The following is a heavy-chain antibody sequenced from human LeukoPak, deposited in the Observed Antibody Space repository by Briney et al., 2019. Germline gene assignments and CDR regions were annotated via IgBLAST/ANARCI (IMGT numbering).Heavy chain of an antibody. V-gene: IGHV3-33*01. CDR2: IFYDGSNK. CDR3: GRGSNEHAAALDP. J-gene: IGHJ5*02. Sequence: GGSLRLSCVASGFNFGSYGMHWVRQAPDKGLEWVAFIFYDGSNKFYEDSVKGRFTIYRDNPKKTVYLEMNSLRDEDTAVYYCGRGSNEHAAALDPWGQGTLVIVSS. CDR1: GFNFGSYG. D-gene: IGHD4/OR15-4a*01.